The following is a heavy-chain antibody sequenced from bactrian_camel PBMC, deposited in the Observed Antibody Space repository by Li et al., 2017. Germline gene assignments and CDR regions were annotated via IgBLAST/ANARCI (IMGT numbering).Heavy chain of an antibody. J-gene: IGHJ6*01. Sequence: HVQLVESGGGLVQPGGSLGLSCANSGFTFTSHYIAWVRQAPGKGLEWLSTISTDGRNTHYADSVKGRFTISRDNAKNTVYLQMNSLKSEDTALYYCATLLGWYVAFDYWGQGTQVTVS. CDR3: ATLLGWYVAFDY. CDR2: ISTDGRNT. CDR1: GFTFTSHY. V-gene: IGHV3-2*01. D-gene: IGHD6*01.